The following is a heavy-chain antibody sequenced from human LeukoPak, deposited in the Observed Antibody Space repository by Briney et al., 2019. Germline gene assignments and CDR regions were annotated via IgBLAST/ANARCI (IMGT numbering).Heavy chain of an antibody. D-gene: IGHD3-3*01. CDR3: AKDSTINYDFWSGSIDY. J-gene: IGHJ4*02. CDR1: GFTFSTYG. CDR2: IRYDGSNK. Sequence: GGSLRLSCAASGFTFSTYGMHWVRQAPGKGLEWVAFIRYDGSNKDYADSVKGRFTISRDNSKNTLYLQMNSLRAEDTAVYYCAKDSTINYDFWSGSIDYWGQGTLVTVSS. V-gene: IGHV3-30*02.